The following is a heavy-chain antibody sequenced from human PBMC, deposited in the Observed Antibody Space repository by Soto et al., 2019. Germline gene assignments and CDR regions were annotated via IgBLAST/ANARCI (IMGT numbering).Heavy chain of an antibody. D-gene: IGHD3-10*01. CDR1: GFSLSTSGVG. CDR3: AHAKELYYMDV. CDR2: IYWDDDK. Sequence: QITLKESGPTLVKPTQTLTLTCSFSGFSLSTSGVGVAWIRQPPGKALEWLALIYWDDDKRYSPSLKSRLTITKDTSKNQVVLTMTNMDPVDTATYYCAHAKELYYMDVWGKGTTVTVSS. V-gene: IGHV2-5*02. J-gene: IGHJ6*03.